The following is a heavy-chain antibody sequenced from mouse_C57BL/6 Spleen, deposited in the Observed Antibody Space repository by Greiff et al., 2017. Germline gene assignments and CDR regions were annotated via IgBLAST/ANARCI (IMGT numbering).Heavy chain of an antibody. CDR2: INPYNGGT. CDR3: AREDYGSSLDY. D-gene: IGHD1-1*01. CDR1: GYTFTDYY. Sequence: VQLQQSGPVLVKPGASVKMSCKASGYTFTDYYMNWVKQSHGKSLEWIGVINPYNGGTSYNQKFKGKATLTVDKSSSTAYMELNSLTSEDSAVYYCAREDYGSSLDYWGQGTTLTVSS. V-gene: IGHV1-19*01. J-gene: IGHJ2*01.